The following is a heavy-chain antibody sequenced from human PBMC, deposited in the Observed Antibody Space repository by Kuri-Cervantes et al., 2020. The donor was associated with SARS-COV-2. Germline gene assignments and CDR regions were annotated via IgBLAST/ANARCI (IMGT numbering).Heavy chain of an antibody. D-gene: IGHD2-21*01. V-gene: IGHV1-2*02. CDR3: YCAPKEGFDS. CDR2: VKTDSGNT. CDR1: GYTFTGYY. J-gene: IGHJ4*02. Sequence: ASVKVSCKASGYTFTGYYMHWVRQAPGQGLEWMGMVKTDSGNTLYAQIFQGRVTMTRDISTATAYMELSSLTSEDTAIYYCYCAPKEGFDSWGQGTLVTVSS.